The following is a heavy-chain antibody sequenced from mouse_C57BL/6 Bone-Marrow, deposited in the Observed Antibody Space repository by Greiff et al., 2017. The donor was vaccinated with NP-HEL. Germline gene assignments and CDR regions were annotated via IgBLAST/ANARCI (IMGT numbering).Heavy chain of an antibody. CDR3: ARKELGRRYAMDY. D-gene: IGHD4-1*01. CDR2: IWTGGGT. Sequence: QVQLQQSGPGLVAPSQSLSITCTVSGFSLTSYAISWVRQPPGTGLEWLGVIWTGGGTNYNSALKSRLSISKDNSKSQVFLKMNSLQTDDTARYYCARKELGRRYAMDYWGQGTSVTVSS. J-gene: IGHJ4*01. V-gene: IGHV2-9-1*01. CDR1: GFSLTSYA.